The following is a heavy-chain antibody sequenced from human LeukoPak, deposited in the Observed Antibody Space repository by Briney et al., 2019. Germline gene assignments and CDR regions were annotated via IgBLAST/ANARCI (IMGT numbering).Heavy chain of an antibody. CDR2: INPNSGGT. CDR1: GYTFTGYY. V-gene: IGHV1-2*02. J-gene: IGHJ6*02. CDR3: ARVGWDIVVVPAAPPRYYYYYGMDV. Sequence: ASVKVSCKASGYTFTGYYMHWVRQAPGQGLEWMGWINPNSGGTNYAQKFQGRVTMTRDTSISTAYMEPSRLRSDDTAVYYCARVGWDIVVVPAAPPRYYYYYGMDVWGQGTTVTVSS. D-gene: IGHD2-2*01.